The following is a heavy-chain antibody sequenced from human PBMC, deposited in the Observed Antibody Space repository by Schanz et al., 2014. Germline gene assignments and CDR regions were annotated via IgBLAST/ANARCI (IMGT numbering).Heavy chain of an antibody. CDR3: AIIGVMVAVAGTRADY. CDR1: GFTLSNSD. CDR2: IGYLGDT. V-gene: IGHV3-13*01. J-gene: IGHJ4*02. Sequence: EVQLVESGGGLVQPGGSLRLSCAASGFTLSNSDMHWVRQGTGKGLEWVSTIGYLGDTYYPDSVKGRFTVSRDNAKNSLYLQMNSLRAEDTALYYCAIIGVMVAVAGTRADYWGQGTLVTVSS. D-gene: IGHD6-19*01.